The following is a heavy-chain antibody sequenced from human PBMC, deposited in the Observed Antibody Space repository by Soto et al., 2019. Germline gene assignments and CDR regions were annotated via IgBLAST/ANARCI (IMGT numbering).Heavy chain of an antibody. CDR2: ISYDGSNK. Sequence: GGSLRLSCAASGFTFSSYAMHWVRQAPGKGLEWVAVISYDGSNKYYADSVKGRFTISRDNSKNTLYLQMSSLRAEDTAVYYCARGRNFYYYYGMDVWGQGTTVTVSS. CDR3: ARGRNFYYYYGMDV. V-gene: IGHV3-30-3*01. J-gene: IGHJ6*02. CDR1: GFTFSSYA.